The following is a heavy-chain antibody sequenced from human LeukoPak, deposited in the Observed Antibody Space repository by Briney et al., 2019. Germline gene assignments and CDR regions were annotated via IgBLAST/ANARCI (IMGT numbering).Heavy chain of an antibody. V-gene: IGHV3-23*01. J-gene: IGHJ4*02. CDR3: AKEGPTGTTKFDY. D-gene: IGHD1-1*01. Sequence: PGGSLRLSCAASGFTFSSYAMSWLRQAPGKGLEWVSAISENGGTTYYADSVKGRSTISRDNSKNTLSLQLNSLRAEDTAVYYCAKEGPTGTTKFDYWGQGTLVTVPS. CDR1: GFTFSSYA. CDR2: ISENGGTT.